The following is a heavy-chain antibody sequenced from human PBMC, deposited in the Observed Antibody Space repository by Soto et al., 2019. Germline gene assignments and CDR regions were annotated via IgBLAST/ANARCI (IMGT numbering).Heavy chain of an antibody. Sequence: SQTLSLTCAICGDTVSNNRATWNWIRQSPSRGLEWLGSEYYRPRWRYDPATAVRCRITTRPDASNQQVSRPLKPVYPEHTDVYYCARDRPDFNSGFDTWGQGTPVPVSS. CDR1: GDTVSNNRAT. CDR2: EYYRPRWRY. D-gene: IGHD3-22*01. V-gene: IGHV6-1*01. CDR3: ARDRPDFNSGFDT. J-gene: IGHJ1*01.